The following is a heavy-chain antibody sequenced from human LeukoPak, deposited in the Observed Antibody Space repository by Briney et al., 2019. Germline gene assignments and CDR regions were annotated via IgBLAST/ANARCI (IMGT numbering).Heavy chain of an antibody. D-gene: IGHD2-15*01. V-gene: IGHV3-21*01. CDR2: ISSSSSYI. CDR1: GFTFSSYS. Sequence: GGSLRLSCAASGFTFSSYSMNWVRQAPGKGLEWVSSISSSSSYIYYADSVKGRFTISRDNAKNSLYLQMNSLRAEDTAVYYCARGGSSLQTNAFDIRGQGTMVTVSS. CDR3: ARGGSSLQTNAFDI. J-gene: IGHJ3*02.